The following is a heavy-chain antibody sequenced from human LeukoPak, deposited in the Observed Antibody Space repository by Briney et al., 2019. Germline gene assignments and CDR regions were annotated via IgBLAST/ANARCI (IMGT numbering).Heavy chain of an antibody. CDR2: INPNSGGT. V-gene: IGHV1-2*02. J-gene: IGHJ4*02. CDR1: GYTFTGYY. Sequence: ASVKVSCKASGYTFTGYYMHWVRQAPGQGLEWMGWINPNSGGTNYAQKLQGRVTMTTDTSTSTAYMELRSLRSDDTAVYYCARELPRSIAAGGYYFDYWGQGTLVTVSS. D-gene: IGHD6-13*01. CDR3: ARELPRSIAAGGYYFDY.